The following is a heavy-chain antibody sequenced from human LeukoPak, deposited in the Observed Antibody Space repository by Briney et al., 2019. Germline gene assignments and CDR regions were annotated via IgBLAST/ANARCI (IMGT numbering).Heavy chain of an antibody. V-gene: IGHV4-34*01. Sequence: PSETLSLTCAVYGGSFSGYYWSWIRQPPGKGLEWIGEINHSGSTNYNPSLKSRVTISVDTSKNQFSLKLSSVTAADTAVYYCARGYDSSGYTFDYWGQGTLVTVSS. CDR3: ARGYDSSGYTFDY. J-gene: IGHJ4*02. D-gene: IGHD3-22*01. CDR2: INHSGST. CDR1: GGSFSGYY.